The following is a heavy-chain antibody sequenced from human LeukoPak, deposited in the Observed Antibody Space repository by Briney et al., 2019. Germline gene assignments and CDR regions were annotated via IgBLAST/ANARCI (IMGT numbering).Heavy chain of an antibody. D-gene: IGHD5-18*01. CDR1: GFTFSSYW. Sequence: GGSLRPSCAASGFTFSSYWMSWVRQAPGKGLEWVANIKQDGSEKYYVDSVKGRFTISRDNAKNSLYLQMNSLRAEDTAVYYCAREADTAMVKGTYYFDYWGQGTLVTVSS. J-gene: IGHJ4*02. CDR3: AREADTAMVKGTYYFDY. CDR2: IKQDGSEK. V-gene: IGHV3-7*03.